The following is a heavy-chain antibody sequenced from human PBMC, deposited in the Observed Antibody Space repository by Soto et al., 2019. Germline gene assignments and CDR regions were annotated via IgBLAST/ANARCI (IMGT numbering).Heavy chain of an antibody. CDR2: IRSKAYGGTT. V-gene: IGHV3-49*03. Sequence: HPGGSLRLSCTASGFTFGDYAMSWFRQAPGKGLEWVGFIRSKAYGGTTEYAASVKGRFTISRDDSKSIAYLQMNSLETEDTAVYYCTRLYSSSWYGIWFDPWGQGTLVTVSS. CDR1: GFTFGDYA. J-gene: IGHJ5*02. D-gene: IGHD6-13*01. CDR3: TRLYSSSWYGIWFDP.